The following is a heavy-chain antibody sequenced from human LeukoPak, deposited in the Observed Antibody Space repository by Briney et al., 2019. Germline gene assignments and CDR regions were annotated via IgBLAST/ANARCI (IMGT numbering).Heavy chain of an antibody. Sequence: GGSLRLSCAASGFTVRTYWISSIRQAPRKEPERVADINQDGSEEYYLQSVRGRFTVSRDNAQNAVFLQMTNLRADDTAVYYCARWKMELKRNAFDFWGQGTVVTVSS. CDR2: INQDGSEE. CDR3: ARWKMELKRNAFDF. V-gene: IGHV3-7*01. D-gene: IGHD1-26*01. CDR1: GFTVRTYW. J-gene: IGHJ3*01.